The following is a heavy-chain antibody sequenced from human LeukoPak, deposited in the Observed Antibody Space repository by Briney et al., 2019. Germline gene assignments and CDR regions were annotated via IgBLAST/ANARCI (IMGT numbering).Heavy chain of an antibody. V-gene: IGHV3-30*02. Sequence: ETGGSLRLSCAASGFTFSSYGMHWVRQAPGKGLEWVAFIRYDGSNKYYADSVKGRFTISRDNSKNTLYLQMNNLRAEDTAVYYCAKPPMRAVAGGVDYWGRGTLVTVSS. D-gene: IGHD6-19*01. CDR1: GFTFSSYG. J-gene: IGHJ4*02. CDR3: AKPPMRAVAGGVDY. CDR2: IRYDGSNK.